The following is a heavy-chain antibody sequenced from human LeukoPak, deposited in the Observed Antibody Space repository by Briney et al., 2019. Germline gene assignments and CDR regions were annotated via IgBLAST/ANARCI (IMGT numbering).Heavy chain of an antibody. Sequence: PGGSLRLSCAASGFTFSSYSMNWVRQPPGKGLEWVSSISSSSSYIYYADSVKGRFTISRDNAKNSLYLQMNSLRAEDTAVYYCARVREEIAIVVVPAAMGWFDPWGQGTLVTVSS. CDR2: ISSSSSYI. V-gene: IGHV3-21*01. J-gene: IGHJ5*02. D-gene: IGHD2-2*01. CDR1: GFTFSSYS. CDR3: ARVREEIAIVVVPAAMGWFDP.